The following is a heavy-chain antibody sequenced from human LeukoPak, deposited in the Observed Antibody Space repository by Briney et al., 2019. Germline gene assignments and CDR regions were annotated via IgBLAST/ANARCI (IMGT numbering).Heavy chain of an antibody. Sequence: PSETLSLTCTVSGGSISSSSYYWSWIRQPPGKGLEWIGYIYYSGSTNYNPSLKSRVTISVDTSKNQFSLKLRSVTAADTAVYYCAREGYSSSAQGYFDYWGQGTLVTVSS. CDR3: AREGYSSSAQGYFDY. CDR1: GGSISSSSYY. J-gene: IGHJ4*02. CDR2: IYYSGST. D-gene: IGHD6-6*01. V-gene: IGHV4-61*01.